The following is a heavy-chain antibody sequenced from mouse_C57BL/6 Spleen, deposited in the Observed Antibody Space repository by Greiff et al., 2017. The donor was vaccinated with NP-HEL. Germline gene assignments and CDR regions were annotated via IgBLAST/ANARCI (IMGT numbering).Heavy chain of an antibody. CDR3: AKLTGDFDY. J-gene: IGHJ2*01. Sequence: VQLQQPGPVLVKPGASVKMSCKASGYTFTDYYMNWVKQSHGQGLEWIGVINPYNGGTSYNQKFKGKATLTVDKSSSTAYMELNSLTSEDSAVYYCAKLTGDFDYWGKGTTLTVSS. CDR1: GYTFTDYY. V-gene: IGHV1-19*01. D-gene: IGHD4-1*01. CDR2: INPYNGGT.